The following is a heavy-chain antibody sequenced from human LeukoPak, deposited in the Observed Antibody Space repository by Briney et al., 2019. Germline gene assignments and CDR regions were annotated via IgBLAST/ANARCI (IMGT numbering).Heavy chain of an antibody. V-gene: IGHV4-4*07. CDR2: IYTSGST. D-gene: IGHD5-12*01. CDR1: GGSISSYY. CDR3: AKSGGYGLIDK. Sequence: SETLSLTCTVSGGSISSYYWSWIRQPAGKGREWIGRIYTSGSTNYNPSLKSRVTMSVDTSKNQFSLRLNSMTAADTAVYYCAKSGGYGLIDKWGQGTLVTVSS. J-gene: IGHJ4*02.